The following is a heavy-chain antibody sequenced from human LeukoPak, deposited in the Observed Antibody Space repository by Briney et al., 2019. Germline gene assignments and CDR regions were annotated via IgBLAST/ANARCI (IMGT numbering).Heavy chain of an antibody. CDR1: GGSFSGYY. J-gene: IGHJ4*02. CDR3: ARVPHYYFGYGYFDS. CDR2: INHSGST. Sequence: SETLSLTCAVYGGSFSGYYWSWIRQPPGKGLEWIGEINHSGSTNYNPSLKSRVTISVDTSKNQFSLKLSSVTAADTAVYYCARVPHYYFGYGYFDSWGQGTLVTVSS. V-gene: IGHV4-34*01. D-gene: IGHD3-10*01.